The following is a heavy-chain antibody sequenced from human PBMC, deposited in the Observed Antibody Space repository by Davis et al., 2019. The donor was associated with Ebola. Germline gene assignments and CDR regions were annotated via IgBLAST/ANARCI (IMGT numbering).Heavy chain of an antibody. V-gene: IGHV1-69*10. CDR1: GGTFSSYA. J-gene: IGHJ5*02. Sequence: SVKVSCKASGGTFSSYAISWVRQAPGQGLAWMGGIIPILGIANYAQKFQGRVTITADESTSTAYMELSSLRSEDTAVYYCARDLCSSTSCYTYWFDPWGQGTLVTVSS. CDR3: ARDLCSSTSCYTYWFDP. CDR2: IIPILGIA. D-gene: IGHD2-2*02.